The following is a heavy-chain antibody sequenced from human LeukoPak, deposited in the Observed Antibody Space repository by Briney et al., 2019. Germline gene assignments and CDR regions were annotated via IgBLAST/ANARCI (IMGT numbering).Heavy chain of an antibody. Sequence: SETLSLTCTVSGGSVSSGSYYWSWIRQPPGKGLEGFGNIYYSGSTNYNPSLKSRVTISVDTSKNQFSLKLSSVTAADTAVYYCARDIYDILTGSIYGMDVWGKGTTVTVSS. V-gene: IGHV4-61*01. D-gene: IGHD3-9*01. J-gene: IGHJ6*04. CDR2: IYYSGST. CDR1: GGSVSSGSYY. CDR3: ARDIYDILTGSIYGMDV.